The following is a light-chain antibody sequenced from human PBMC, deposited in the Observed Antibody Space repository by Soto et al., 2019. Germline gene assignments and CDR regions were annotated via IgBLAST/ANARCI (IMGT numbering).Light chain of an antibody. CDR3: HQRSNWPPLT. J-gene: IGKJ4*01. CDR2: DAS. Sequence: EIVLTQSPATLSLSPGERATLSCRASQSVGGYLDWYQQKPGKAPRLLIYDASNRASGIPARFSGSGSGTDFTLTISSLEPEDLAVYYCHQRSNWPPLTFGGETKVEIK. CDR1: QSVGGY. V-gene: IGKV3-11*01.